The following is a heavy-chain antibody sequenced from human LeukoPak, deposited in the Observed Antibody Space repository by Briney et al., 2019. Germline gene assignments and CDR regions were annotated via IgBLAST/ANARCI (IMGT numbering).Heavy chain of an antibody. V-gene: IGHV3-53*01. CDR2: IQTGGST. Sequence: GGSLRLSCAASGFTVSSSYMFWVRQAPGKGLEWVSFIQTGGSTYYTQSVKGRFTISRDDSRNTVFLHMNSLRAEDTAVYYCARDPVTTSDYGLDVWGQGTTVTVSS. D-gene: IGHD4-17*01. CDR1: GFTVSSSY. J-gene: IGHJ6*02. CDR3: ARDPVTTSDYGLDV.